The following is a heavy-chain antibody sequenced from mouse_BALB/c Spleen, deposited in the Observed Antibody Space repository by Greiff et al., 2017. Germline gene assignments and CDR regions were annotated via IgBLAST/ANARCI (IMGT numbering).Heavy chain of an antibody. Sequence: QVQLQQSGAELVRPGASVKLSCKASGYTFTSYWINWVKQRPGQGLEWIGNIYPSDSYTNYNQKFKDKATLTVDKSSSTAYMQLSSPTSEDSAVYYCTRYLYYGSSYWYFDVWGAGTTVTVSS. CDR2: IYPSDSYT. J-gene: IGHJ1*01. V-gene: IGHV1-69*02. CDR3: TRYLYYGSSYWYFDV. D-gene: IGHD1-1*01. CDR1: GYTFTSYW.